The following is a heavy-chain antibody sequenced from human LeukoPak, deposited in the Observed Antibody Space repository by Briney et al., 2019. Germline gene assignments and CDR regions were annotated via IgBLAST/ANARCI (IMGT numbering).Heavy chain of an antibody. CDR1: EFSVGSNY. Sequence: GGSLRLSCAASEFSVGSNYMTWVRQAPGKGLEWVSSISSSSSYIYYADSVKGRFTISRDNAKNSLYLQMNSLRAEDTAVYYCARSVYYYDSSGYFPRGINYFDYWGQGTLVTVSS. D-gene: IGHD3-22*01. J-gene: IGHJ4*02. CDR2: ISSSSSYI. V-gene: IGHV3-21*01. CDR3: ARSVYYYDSSGYFPRGINYFDY.